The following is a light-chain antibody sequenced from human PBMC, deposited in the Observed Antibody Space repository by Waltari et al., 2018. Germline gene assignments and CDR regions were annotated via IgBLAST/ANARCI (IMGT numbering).Light chain of an antibody. CDR3: QQYKSYPYT. CDR2: QAS. Sequence: IQMTQSPSTLSASVGDRVTITCRASQTINNWLAWYQQKPGKAPKLLIYQASTLESGVPSSFSGSGSGTEFTLTVSSRQPDDFATYYCQQYKSYPYTFGQGTKLEIK. CDR1: QTINNW. V-gene: IGKV1-5*03. J-gene: IGKJ2*01.